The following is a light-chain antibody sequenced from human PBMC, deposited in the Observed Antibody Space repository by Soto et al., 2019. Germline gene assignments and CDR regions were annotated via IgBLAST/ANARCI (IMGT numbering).Light chain of an antibody. CDR2: GAS. V-gene: IGKV3-15*01. J-gene: IGKJ1*01. CDR3: QQYNNWPRT. Sequence: EIVMTQSPATLSVSPGERATLSCRSSQTVGRNLAWYQQKPGQAPRLLFYGASTRATDIPARFSGSGSGTEFTLTISSLQSEDFAVYYCQQYNNWPRTFGQGTKVDIK. CDR1: QTVGRN.